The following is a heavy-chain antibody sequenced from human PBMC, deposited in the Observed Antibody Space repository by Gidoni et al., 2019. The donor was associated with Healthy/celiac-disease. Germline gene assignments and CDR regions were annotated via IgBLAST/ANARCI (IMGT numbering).Heavy chain of an antibody. Sequence: QVTLRESGPALVKPTQTLTLTCTFSGFPLSTSGMCVSWIRQPPGKALAWLALIDWDDDKYYSNSLKTRLTISKDTSKNQVVLTMTNMDPVDTATYYCARVPTRGNGGYYYYGMDVWGQGTTVTVSS. CDR2: IDWDDDK. J-gene: IGHJ6*02. CDR3: ARVPTRGNGGYYYYGMDV. D-gene: IGHD1-1*01. V-gene: IGHV2-70*01. CDR1: GFPLSTSGMC.